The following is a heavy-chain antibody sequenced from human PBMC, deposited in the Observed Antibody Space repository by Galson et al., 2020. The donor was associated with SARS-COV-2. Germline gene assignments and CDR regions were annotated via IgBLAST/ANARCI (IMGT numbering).Heavy chain of an antibody. CDR2: ISAYNGNT. CDR1: GYTFTSYG. Sequence: ASVKVSCKASGYTFTSYGISWVRQAPGQGLEWMGWISAYNGNTNYAQKLQGRVTMTTDTSTSTAYMELRSLRSDDTAVYYCARDQASIITMIVVRGDAFDIWGQGTMVTVSS. D-gene: IGHD3-22*01. J-gene: IGHJ3*02. CDR3: ARDQASIITMIVVRGDAFDI. V-gene: IGHV1-18*01.